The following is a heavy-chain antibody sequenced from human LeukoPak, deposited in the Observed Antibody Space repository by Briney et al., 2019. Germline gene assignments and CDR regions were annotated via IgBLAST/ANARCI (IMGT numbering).Heavy chain of an antibody. D-gene: IGHD3-10*01. CDR3: AREVNYYGSGYFDY. CDR1: GGSISSYY. Sequence: SETLSLTCTVSGGSISSYYRSWVRQPPGKGLEWIGYIYYSGSTNYYPSLKSRVTISVDTSKNQFSLKLSSVTAADTAVYYCAREVNYYGSGYFDYWGQGTLVTVSS. V-gene: IGHV4-59*01. CDR2: IYYSGST. J-gene: IGHJ4*02.